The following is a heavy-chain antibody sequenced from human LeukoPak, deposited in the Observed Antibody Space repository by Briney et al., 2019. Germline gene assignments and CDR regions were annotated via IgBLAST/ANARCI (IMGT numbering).Heavy chain of an antibody. V-gene: IGHV1-2*02. CDR3: ARSGGYYFYYFDY. CDR1: GYTFTGYY. CDR2: INPNSGGT. D-gene: IGHD3-22*01. Sequence: ASVKVSCKASGYTFTGYYMHWVRQAPGQGLEWMGWINPNSGGTNYAQKFQGRVTMTRDTSISTAYMELSRLRSDDTAVYYCARSGGYYFYYFDYWGQGTLVTVSS. J-gene: IGHJ4*02.